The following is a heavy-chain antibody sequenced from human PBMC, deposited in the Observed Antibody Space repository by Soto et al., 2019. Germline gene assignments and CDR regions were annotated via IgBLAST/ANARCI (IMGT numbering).Heavy chain of an antibody. CDR3: AARGGGGGY. V-gene: IGHV3-53*01. J-gene: IGHJ4*02. D-gene: IGHD3-16*01. CDR2: IYSGGYT. Sequence: EVQLVESGGGLIQPGGSLRLSCAVSGFTVSNNYMSWVRQAPGKGLEGVSVIYSGGYTAYGDSVKGRFTISRDNSKNTLYLQREGLGAADAAGYYWAARGGGGGYWGQGTLVTVSS. CDR1: GFTVSNNY.